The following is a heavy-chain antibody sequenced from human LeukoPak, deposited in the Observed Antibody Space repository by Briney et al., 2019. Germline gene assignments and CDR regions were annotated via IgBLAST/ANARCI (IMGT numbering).Heavy chain of an antibody. J-gene: IGHJ4*02. CDR3: ATDLLWGPDGVSYCGGDCPIDPRSFDY. V-gene: IGHV1-24*01. CDR2: FDPEDGET. Sequence: SVKVSCKVSGYTLTELSMHWVRQAPGKGLEWMGGFDPEDGETIYAQKFQGRVTMTEDTSTDTAYMELSSLRSEDTAVYYCATDLLWGPDGVSYCGGDCPIDPRSFDYWGQGTLVTVSS. CDR1: GYTLTELS. D-gene: IGHD2-21*02.